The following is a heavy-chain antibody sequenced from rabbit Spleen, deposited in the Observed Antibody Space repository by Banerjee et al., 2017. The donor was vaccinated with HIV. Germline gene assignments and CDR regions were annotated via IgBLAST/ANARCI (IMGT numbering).Heavy chain of an antibody. CDR3: ARDLTGVIGWNFGW. V-gene: IGHV1S7*01. J-gene: IGHJ4*01. CDR2: IDPVFGIT. Sequence: QLEESAGGLVQPGGSLKLSCKASGFTLSSYYMNWVRQAPGKGLEWIGYIDPVFGITYYANWVNGRFSISRENAQNTVFLQMTSLTAADRATYFCARDLTGVIGWNFGWWGPGTLVTVS. D-gene: IGHD1-1*01. CDR1: GFTLSSYY.